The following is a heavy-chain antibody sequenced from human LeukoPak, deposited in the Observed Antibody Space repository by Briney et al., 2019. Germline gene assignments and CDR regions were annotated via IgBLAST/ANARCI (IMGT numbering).Heavy chain of an antibody. D-gene: IGHD6-13*01. CDR2: INHSGST. J-gene: IGHJ4*02. Sequence: SETLSLTCAVYGGSFSGYYWSWIRQPPGKGLEWIGEINHSGSTNYNPSLKSRVTISVDTSKNQFSLKLSSVTAADTAVYYCARALAAAELDYWGQGTLVTVSS. CDR1: GGSFSGYY. CDR3: ARALAAAELDY. V-gene: IGHV4-34*01.